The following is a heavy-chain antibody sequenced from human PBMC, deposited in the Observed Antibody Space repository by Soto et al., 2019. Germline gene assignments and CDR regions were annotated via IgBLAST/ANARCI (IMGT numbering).Heavy chain of an antibody. CDR3: ALRLGDPGRLYFDY. J-gene: IGHJ4*02. D-gene: IGHD3-16*01. CDR1: GDTISTGGYY. Sequence: SETLSLTCGVSGDTISTGGYYCSWIRQHPGKGLEWIGYIYYSGSTYYNPSLKSRVSISVDTSKNQFSLKLSSVTAADTAVYYCALRLGDPGRLYFDYWGQGTLVTVSS. CDR2: IYYSGST. V-gene: IGHV4-31*11.